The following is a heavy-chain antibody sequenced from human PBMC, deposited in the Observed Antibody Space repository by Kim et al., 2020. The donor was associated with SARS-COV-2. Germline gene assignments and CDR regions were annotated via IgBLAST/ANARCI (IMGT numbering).Heavy chain of an antibody. CDR1: GGSFSGYY. CDR3: ARGGYCSGGSCYPTPNYYFDY. CDR2: INHSGST. V-gene: IGHV4-34*01. D-gene: IGHD2-15*01. J-gene: IGHJ4*02. Sequence: ETLSLTCAVYGGSFSGYYWSWIRQPPGKGLEWIGEINHSGSTNYNPSLKSRVTISVDTSKNQFSLKLSSVTAADTAVYYCARGGYCSGGSCYPTPNYYFDYWGQGTLVTVSS.